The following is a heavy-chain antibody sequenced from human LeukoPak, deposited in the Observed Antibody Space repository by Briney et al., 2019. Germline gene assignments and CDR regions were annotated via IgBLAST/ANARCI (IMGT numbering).Heavy chain of an antibody. CDR1: GFTLRSYD. CDR3: AKEYSGYDFDY. V-gene: IGHV3-23*01. J-gene: IGHJ4*02. Sequence: PGGSLRLSCAASGFTLRSYDMGWARQAPGKGLEWVAATSGSGVNSYYADSVRGRFTISRDNSQNTLYLQMDSLRAEDTALYYCAKEYSGYDFDYWGQGTLVTVSS. CDR2: TSGSGVNS. D-gene: IGHD5-12*01.